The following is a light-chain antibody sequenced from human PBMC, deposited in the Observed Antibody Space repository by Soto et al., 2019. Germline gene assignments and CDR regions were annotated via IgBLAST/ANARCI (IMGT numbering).Light chain of an antibody. CDR3: CSYTSLSTVV. V-gene: IGLV2-14*01. Sequence: QSVLTQPASVSGSPGQSITISCTGTSSDVGGYNHVSWYQHSPGKAPKLILFAVSDRPSGVSHRFSGSMSGNTASLTISGLQADDEADYYCCSYTSLSTVVFGGGTKLTVL. CDR2: AVS. CDR1: SSDVGGYNH. J-gene: IGLJ2*01.